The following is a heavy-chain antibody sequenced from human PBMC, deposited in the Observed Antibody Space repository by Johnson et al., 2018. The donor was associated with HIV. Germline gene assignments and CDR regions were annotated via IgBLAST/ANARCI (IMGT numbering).Heavy chain of an antibody. CDR2: MSYDGRSK. CDR1: GFIFGTYF. CDR3: ARSMTTVTVAFDI. Sequence: QMQLVESGGGVVQPGRSLRLPCAASGFIFGTYFMHWVRQAPGKGLEWVAVMSYDGRSKYYADSVKGRFTISRNTSKNTLYLQMNSLRAEDKAVYYCARSMTTVTVAFDIWGQGTMVTVSS. D-gene: IGHD4-17*01. V-gene: IGHV3-30*19. J-gene: IGHJ3*02.